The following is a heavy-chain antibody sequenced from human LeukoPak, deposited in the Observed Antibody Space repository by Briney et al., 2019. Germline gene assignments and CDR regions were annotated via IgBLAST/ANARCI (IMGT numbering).Heavy chain of an antibody. J-gene: IGHJ4*02. CDR2: IGTHTGNR. D-gene: IGHD3-10*01. V-gene: IGHV1-18*01. CDR3: ARDNQLWFGELPLF. CDR1: GYTFTKYG. Sequence: GASVKVSCKASGYTFTKYGVSWVRQAPGQGLEWMGWIGTHTGNRNYVKKFQGRVTMTRDTSISTAYMELSRLRSDDTAVYYCARDNQLWFGELPLFWGQGTLVTVSS.